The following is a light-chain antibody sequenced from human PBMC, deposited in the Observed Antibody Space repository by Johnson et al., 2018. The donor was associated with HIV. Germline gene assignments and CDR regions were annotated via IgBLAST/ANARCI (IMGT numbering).Light chain of an antibody. J-gene: IGLJ1*01. CDR1: SSNIGNNY. CDR3: GTWNSSLSVLYV. Sequence: QSVLTQPPSVSAAPGQKVTSSCSGSSSNIGNNYVSWYQQLPGTAPKLLIYDNNNRPSGIPDRFPGSKSGTSATLGITGLQTGDEADYYCGTWNSSLSVLYVFGTGTTVTVL. CDR2: DNN. V-gene: IGLV1-51*01.